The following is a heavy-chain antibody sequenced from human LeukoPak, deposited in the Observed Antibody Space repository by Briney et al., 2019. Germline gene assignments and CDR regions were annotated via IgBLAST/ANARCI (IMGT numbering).Heavy chain of an antibody. J-gene: IGHJ4*02. V-gene: IGHV3-11*04. CDR1: GFTFSDYY. Sequence: GGSLRLSCAASGFTFSDYYMSWLRQAPGKGVEWVSYISSSGSTIYYADSVKGRFTISRDNAKNSLYLQMNSLRAEDTAVYYCAKLLSEVYGDYWGQGTLVTVSS. CDR2: ISSSGSTI. CDR3: AKLLSEVYGDY. D-gene: IGHD5/OR15-5a*01.